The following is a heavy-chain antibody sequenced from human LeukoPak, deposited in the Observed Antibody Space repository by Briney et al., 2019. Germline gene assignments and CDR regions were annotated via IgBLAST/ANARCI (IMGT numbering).Heavy chain of an antibody. Sequence: SQTLSLTCAVSGGSISRGGYSWSWIRQPPGTGLEWIGYIYHSGSTYYNPSLKSRLTISVARSKNQFSLKLSSVTAADTAVHYCAREPRGFYYFDYWGQGTLVTVSS. D-gene: IGHD3-10*01. V-gene: IGHV4-30-2*01. CDR3: AREPRGFYYFDY. CDR1: GGSISRGGYS. J-gene: IGHJ4*02. CDR2: IYHSGST.